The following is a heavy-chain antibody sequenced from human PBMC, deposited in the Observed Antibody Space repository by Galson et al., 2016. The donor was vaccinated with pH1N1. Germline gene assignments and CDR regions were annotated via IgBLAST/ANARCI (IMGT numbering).Heavy chain of an antibody. Sequence: SLTCIVSGGSISTTNYYWDWIRQPPGKGLEWIGSIYYSERTYYNLSLKSRVTISVDTSKNEFSLNLSSVTAADSAVYFCARRSGWPNWFDPWGQGTLVTVSS. D-gene: IGHD6-19*01. J-gene: IGHJ5*02. CDR1: GGSISTTNYY. CDR2: IYYSERT. CDR3: ARRSGWPNWFDP. V-gene: IGHV4-39*01.